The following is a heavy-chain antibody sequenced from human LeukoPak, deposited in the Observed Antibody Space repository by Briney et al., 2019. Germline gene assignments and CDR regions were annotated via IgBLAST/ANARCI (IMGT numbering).Heavy chain of an antibody. CDR3: ARDLWFGELLEDY. CDR1: GGTFSSYA. Sequence: SVKVSCKASGGTFSSYAISWVRQAPGQGLEWMGGIIPIFGTANYAQKFQGRVTMTRDTSTSTVYMELSSLRSDDTAVYYCARDLWFGELLEDYWGQGTLVTVSS. CDR2: IIPIFGTA. J-gene: IGHJ4*02. D-gene: IGHD3-10*01. V-gene: IGHV1-69*05.